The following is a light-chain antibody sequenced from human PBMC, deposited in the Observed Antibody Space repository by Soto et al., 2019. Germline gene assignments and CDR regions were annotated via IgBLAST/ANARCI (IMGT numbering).Light chain of an antibody. J-gene: IGKJ2*01. CDR2: DAS. CDR1: QDISNY. CDR3: QQYDNLPVT. Sequence: DIPMTQSPSSLSASVGDRVTITCQASQDISNYLNLYQQKPGKAPKLLIYDASNLETGVTSRFSGSGPGTDFTFTISSLQPEDIATYYCQQYDNLPVTFGQGTKLEIK. V-gene: IGKV1-33*01.